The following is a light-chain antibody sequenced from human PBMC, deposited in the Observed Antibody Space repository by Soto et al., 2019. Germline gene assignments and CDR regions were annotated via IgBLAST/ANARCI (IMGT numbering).Light chain of an antibody. CDR2: DVS. V-gene: IGLV2-11*01. J-gene: IGLJ1*01. CDR3: CSYAGNYTYV. Sequence: QSALTQPRSVSGSPGQSVTMSCTGTSSAVGNYNYVSWYQQHPGKAPKVMIYDVSKRPSGVPDRFSGSKSGNTASLTISGLQAEDEADYYCCSYAGNYTYVFGTGTKLTVL. CDR1: SSAVGNYNY.